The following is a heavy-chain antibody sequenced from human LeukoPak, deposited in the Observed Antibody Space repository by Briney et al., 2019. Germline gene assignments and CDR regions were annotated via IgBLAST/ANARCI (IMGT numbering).Heavy chain of an antibody. J-gene: IGHJ4*02. CDR1: GFTFDDYA. D-gene: IGHD6-19*01. V-gene: IGHV3-9*01. Sequence: GRSLRLSCAASGFTFDDYAMHWVRQAPGKGLEWVSGISWNSGSTGYADSVKGRFTISRDNAKNSLYLQMNSLRAEDTALYYCAKDHSSGWFYFDYWGQGTLVTVSS. CDR2: ISWNSGST. CDR3: AKDHSSGWFYFDY.